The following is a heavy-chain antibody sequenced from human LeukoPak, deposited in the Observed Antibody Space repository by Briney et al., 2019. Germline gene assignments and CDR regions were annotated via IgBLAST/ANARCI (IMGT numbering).Heavy chain of an antibody. J-gene: IGHJ5*02. Sequence: GGSLRLSCAASGFTFSSYAMSWVRQAPGKGLEWVSAISGSGGSTYYADSVKGRFTISRDNSKNTLYLQMNSLRAEDTAVYYCARENTYSSSSRWFDPWGQGTLVTVSS. V-gene: IGHV3-23*01. CDR2: ISGSGGST. D-gene: IGHD6-6*01. CDR3: ARENTYSSSSRWFDP. CDR1: GFTFSSYA.